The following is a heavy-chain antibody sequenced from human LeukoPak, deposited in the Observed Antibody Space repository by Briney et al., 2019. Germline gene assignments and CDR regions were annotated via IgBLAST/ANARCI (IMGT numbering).Heavy chain of an antibody. J-gene: IGHJ4*02. V-gene: IGHV4-4*09. CDR1: GVSISSYY. CDR3: ARATPVGGVRFDY. D-gene: IGHD3-16*01. CDR2: IYTTGDT. Sequence: PSETLSLTCTVSGVSISSYYWSWIRQPPGKGLEWNGSIYTTGDTRYNPSLKSRVTISVDTSKNQFSLKLSSVTAADTAVYYCARATPVGGVRFDYWGQGTLVTVSS.